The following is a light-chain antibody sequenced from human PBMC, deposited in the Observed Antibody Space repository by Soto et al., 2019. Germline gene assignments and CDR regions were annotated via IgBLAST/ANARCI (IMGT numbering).Light chain of an antibody. CDR3: QQYSTYTPRT. V-gene: IGKV1-5*01. CDR1: QSINHY. J-gene: IGKJ1*01. CDR2: AAS. Sequence: DIQMTQSPSSLSATVGDRVTVTCRASQSINHYLNWYQQKPGKPPRLLIYAASRLQSGVPSRFSGSGSGTEFTLTISSLQPDDFATYYCQQYSTYTPRTFGQGTKVDIK.